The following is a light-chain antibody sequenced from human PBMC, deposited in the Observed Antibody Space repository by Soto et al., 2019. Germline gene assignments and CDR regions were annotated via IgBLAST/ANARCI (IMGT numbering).Light chain of an antibody. V-gene: IGKV3-15*01. Sequence: DIVRTQSPATLSVSPGESATLSCRARQSVSIHLGWFQQKPGQVPRLLIYGASTRVPGIPARFSGSGSGTEFTLTISGLQSEDFAVYYCQQASNWPRTFGPGNKVDIK. J-gene: IGKJ1*01. CDR2: GAS. CDR1: QSVSIH. CDR3: QQASNWPRT.